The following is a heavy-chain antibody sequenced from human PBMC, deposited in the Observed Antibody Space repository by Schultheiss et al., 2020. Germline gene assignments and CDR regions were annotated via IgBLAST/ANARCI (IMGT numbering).Heavy chain of an antibody. CDR3: ARRVVTAIRIFDY. Sequence: SETLSLTCAVYGGSFSGYYWSWIRQPPGKGLEWIGEINHSGSTNYNPSLKSRVTISVDTSKNQLSLKLSSVTAADTAIYYCARRVVTAIRIFDYWGQGTLVTVSS. V-gene: IGHV4-34*01. D-gene: IGHD2-21*02. CDR2: INHSGST. CDR1: GGSFSGYY. J-gene: IGHJ4*02.